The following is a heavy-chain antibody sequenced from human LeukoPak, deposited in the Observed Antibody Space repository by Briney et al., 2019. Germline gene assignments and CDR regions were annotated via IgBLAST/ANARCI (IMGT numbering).Heavy chain of an antibody. J-gene: IGHJ6*03. Sequence: ASVKVSCKASGYTFTSYYIYWVRQAPGQGLEWMGWISTYNGNTNYAQKLQGRVTMTTDTSTSTAYMELRSLRSDDTAVYYCARDGRGYCSGGSCYSIYYYYYMDVWGKGTTVTVSS. D-gene: IGHD2-15*01. CDR2: ISTYNGNT. CDR3: ARDGRGYCSGGSCYSIYYYYYMDV. V-gene: IGHV1-18*04. CDR1: GYTFTSYY.